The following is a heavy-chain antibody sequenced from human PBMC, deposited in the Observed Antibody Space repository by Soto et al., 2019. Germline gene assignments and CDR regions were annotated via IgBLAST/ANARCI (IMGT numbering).Heavy chain of an antibody. V-gene: IGHV2-26*01. D-gene: IGHD3-16*02. CDR1: GFSLSNARMG. CDR2: IFSNDEK. Sequence: CGPTLVNTTATLPLTCTVSGFSLSNARMGVRWISTSARTDLEWLAHIFSNDEKSYSTSLKSRLTISKDTSKSQVVLTMTNMDPVDTATYYCARTQIMITFGGVIVTPFDYWGQGTMVTVSS. J-gene: IGHJ4*02. CDR3: ARTQIMITFGGVIVTPFDY.